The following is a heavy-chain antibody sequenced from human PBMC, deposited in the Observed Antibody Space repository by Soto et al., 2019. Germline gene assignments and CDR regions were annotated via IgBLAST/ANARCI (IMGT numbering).Heavy chain of an antibody. J-gene: IGHJ4*02. D-gene: IGHD5-12*01. V-gene: IGHV4-59*08. Sequence: PGKGLEWIGYIYYSGSTKYNPSLNSRVTISVDTSKNQFALTVTSVTAADTAVYYCARRRVATETFDYWGQRTLVSVSS. CDR2: IYYSGST. CDR3: ARRRVATETFDY.